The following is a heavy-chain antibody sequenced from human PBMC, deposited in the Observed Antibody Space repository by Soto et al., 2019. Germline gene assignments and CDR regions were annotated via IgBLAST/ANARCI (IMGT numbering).Heavy chain of an antibody. V-gene: IGHV3-15*01. D-gene: IGHD2-15*01. Sequence: EVQLMESGGDLVKRGGSLRLSCVASEFNFPNGWMSWVRQAPGKGLEWVGRIKSKTDGGTADYAAAVKGRFTISRDDSQNTLYLHMDSLKTEDTALHHCSTDIGFYGLDIWGQGTTVTVSS. J-gene: IGHJ6*02. CDR3: STDIGFYGLDI. CDR1: EFNFPNGW. CDR2: IKSKTDGGTA.